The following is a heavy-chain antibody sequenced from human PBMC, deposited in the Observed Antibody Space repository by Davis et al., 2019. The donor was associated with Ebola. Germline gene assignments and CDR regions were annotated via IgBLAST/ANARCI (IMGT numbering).Heavy chain of an antibody. V-gene: IGHV3-23*01. CDR2: ISDSGAFT. CDR3: AKEDVIWGNYRYTPLAS. CDR1: GFTFSTYA. D-gene: IGHD3-16*02. J-gene: IGHJ4*02. Sequence: GESLKISCAASGFTFSTYAMNWVRQAPGKGLEWVSSISDSGAFTYYSESVKDRFTISRENSRNMLYLQMNSLRAEDTAVYYCAKEDVIWGNYRYTPLASWGQGTLVTVSS.